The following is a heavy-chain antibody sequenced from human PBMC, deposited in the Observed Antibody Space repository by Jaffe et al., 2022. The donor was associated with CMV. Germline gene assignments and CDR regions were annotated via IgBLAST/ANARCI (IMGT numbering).Heavy chain of an antibody. CDR2: IYYSGST. CDR1: GGSISSSSYY. Sequence: QLQLQESGPGLVKPSETLSLTCTVSGGSISSSSYYWGWIRQPPGKGLEWIGSIYYSGSTYYNPSLKSRVTISVDTSKNQFSLKLSSVTAADTAVYYCARHDVIRGSSSSYWFDPWGQGTLVTVSS. CDR3: ARHDVIRGSSSSYWFDP. D-gene: IGHD6-6*01. J-gene: IGHJ5*02. V-gene: IGHV4-39*01.